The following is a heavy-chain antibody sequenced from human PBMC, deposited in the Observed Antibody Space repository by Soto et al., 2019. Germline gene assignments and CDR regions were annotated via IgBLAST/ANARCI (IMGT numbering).Heavy chain of an antibody. CDR2: ISAYNGNT. Sequence: ASVKVSCKASGYTFTSYGISWVRQAPGQGLEWMGWISAYNGNTNYAQKLQGRVTMTTDTSTSTAYMELRSLRSDDTAVYYCARGPGYYDYVWGSYQLDYWGQGTLVTVSS. D-gene: IGHD3-16*02. V-gene: IGHV1-18*01. CDR3: ARGPGYYDYVWGSYQLDY. CDR1: GYTFTSYG. J-gene: IGHJ4*02.